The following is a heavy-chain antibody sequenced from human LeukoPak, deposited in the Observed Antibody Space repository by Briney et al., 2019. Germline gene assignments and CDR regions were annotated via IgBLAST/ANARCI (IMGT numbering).Heavy chain of an antibody. Sequence: ASVKVSCKASGYTFTGYYMHWVRQAPGQGLEWMGWINPNSGGTNYAQKFQGRVTMTRDTSISTAYMELSRLRYDDTAVYYCARGGLAARRIPCLGFDYWGQGTLVTVSS. V-gene: IGHV1-2*02. CDR3: ARGGLAARRIPCLGFDY. CDR2: INPNSGGT. J-gene: IGHJ4*02. CDR1: GYTFTGYY. D-gene: IGHD6-6*01.